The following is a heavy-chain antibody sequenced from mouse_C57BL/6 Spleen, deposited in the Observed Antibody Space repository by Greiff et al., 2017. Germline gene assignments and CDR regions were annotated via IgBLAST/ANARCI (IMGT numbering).Heavy chain of an antibody. Sequence: VQLQQSGPGLVKPSQSLSLTCSVTGYSITSGYYWNWIRQFPGNKLEWMGYISYDGSNNYNPSLKNRISITRDTSKNQFFRKLNSVTTEDTATYYCARGYYDYDHAMDYWGQGTSVTVSS. CDR3: ARGYYDYDHAMDY. CDR1: GYSITSGYY. J-gene: IGHJ4*01. CDR2: ISYDGSN. D-gene: IGHD2-4*01. V-gene: IGHV3-6*01.